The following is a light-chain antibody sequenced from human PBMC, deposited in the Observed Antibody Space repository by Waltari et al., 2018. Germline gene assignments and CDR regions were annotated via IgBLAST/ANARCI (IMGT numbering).Light chain of an antibody. J-gene: IGKJ4*01. CDR2: GAP. Sequence: DIQMTQSPSSLSASVGDRVTITCRASQNINDYLNWYQQKPGKAPKLLIYGAPSLQSGVPSRFSGSRSGTDFTLTINSLQPEDFATYYCQQRYTFGGGTKVEIK. V-gene: IGKV1-39*01. CDR3: QQRYT. CDR1: QNINDY.